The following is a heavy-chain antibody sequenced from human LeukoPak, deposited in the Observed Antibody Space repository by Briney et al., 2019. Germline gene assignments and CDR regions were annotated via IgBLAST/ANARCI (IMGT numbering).Heavy chain of an antibody. D-gene: IGHD2-2*01. Sequence: GGSLRLSCAASGFTFSSYWMSWVRRAPGKGLEWVANIKQDGSEKYYVDSVKGRFTISRDNAKNSLYLQMNSLRAEDTAVYYCARDRYCSSTSCTQRGGYFDYWGQGTLVTVSS. CDR1: GFTFSSYW. CDR3: ARDRYCSSTSCTQRGGYFDY. V-gene: IGHV3-7*01. CDR2: IKQDGSEK. J-gene: IGHJ4*02.